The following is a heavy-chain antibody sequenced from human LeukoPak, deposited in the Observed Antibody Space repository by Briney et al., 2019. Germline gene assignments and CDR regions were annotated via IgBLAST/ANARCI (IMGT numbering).Heavy chain of an antibody. CDR2: INPSGGST. CDR3: ARAGAAAGTLGDY. J-gene: IGHJ4*02. Sequence: ASVKVSCKASGYTFTSYYMHWVRQAPGQGLERMGIINPSGGSTSYAQKFQGRVTMTRDMSTSTVYMELSGLRSEDTAVYYCARAGAAAGTLGDYWGQGTLVTVSS. D-gene: IGHD6-13*01. CDR1: GYTFTSYY. V-gene: IGHV1-46*01.